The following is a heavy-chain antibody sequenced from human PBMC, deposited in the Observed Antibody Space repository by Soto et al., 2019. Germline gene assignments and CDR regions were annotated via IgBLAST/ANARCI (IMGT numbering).Heavy chain of an antibody. CDR1: GGSISSYY. J-gene: IGHJ4*02. V-gene: IGHV4-59*01. CDR2: IYYSGST. D-gene: IGHD2-8*01. Sequence: SETLSLTCTVSGGSISSYYWSWIRQPPGKGLEWIGYIYYSGSTNYNPSLKSRVTISVDTSKNQFSLKLSSVTAADTAVYYCAGEHCTNGVCYFGYWGQGTLVTVSS. CDR3: AGEHCTNGVCYFGY.